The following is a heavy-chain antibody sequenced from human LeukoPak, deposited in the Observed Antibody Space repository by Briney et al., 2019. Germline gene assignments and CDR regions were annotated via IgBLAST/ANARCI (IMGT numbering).Heavy chain of an antibody. V-gene: IGHV4-59*01. Sequence: PSETLSLTCTVSGGSISSYYWSWIRQPPGKGLEWIGYIYYSGSTNYNPSLKSRVTISVDTSKNPFSLKLSSVTAADTAVYYCARTVQSSGWFPDAFDIWGQGTMVTVSS. CDR3: ARTVQSSGWFPDAFDI. D-gene: IGHD6-19*01. J-gene: IGHJ3*02. CDR1: GGSISSYY. CDR2: IYYSGST.